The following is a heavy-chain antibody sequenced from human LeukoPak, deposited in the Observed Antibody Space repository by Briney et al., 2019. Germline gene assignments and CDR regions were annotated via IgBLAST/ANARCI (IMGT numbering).Heavy chain of an antibody. V-gene: IGHV4-30-4*01. CDR2: IYYSGST. CDR3: ARDLYCSSTSCRPGDYGMDV. Sequence: SETLSLTCTVSGGSISSGDYYWSWIRQPPGKGLEWIGYIYYSGSTYYNPSLKSRVTISVDTSKNQFSLKLSSVTAADTAVYYCARDLYCSSTSCRPGDYGMDVWGQGTTVNVSS. D-gene: IGHD2-2*01. J-gene: IGHJ6*02. CDR1: GGSISSGDYY.